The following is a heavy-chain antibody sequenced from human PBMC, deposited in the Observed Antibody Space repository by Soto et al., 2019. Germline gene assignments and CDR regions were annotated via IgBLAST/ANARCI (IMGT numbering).Heavy chain of an antibody. CDR1: GGSISSSSYY. V-gene: IGHV4-39*01. CDR2: IYYSGST. D-gene: IGHD3-10*01. J-gene: IGHJ5*02. Sequence: QLQLQESGPGLVKPSETLSLTCTVSGGSISSSSYYWGWIRQPPGKGLEWIGSIYYSGSTYYNPSLKSRVTISVDTSKNQFSLKLSSVTAADTAVYYCARKVRGAWFDPWGQGTLVTVSS. CDR3: ARKVRGAWFDP.